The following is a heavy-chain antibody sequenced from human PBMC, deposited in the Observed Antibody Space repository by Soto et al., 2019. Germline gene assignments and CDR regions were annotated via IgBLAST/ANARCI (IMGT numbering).Heavy chain of an antibody. CDR3: ARVVSGRDYGDSIDC. Sequence: ETLSLTCTVSGFTFSRYWLTWVRQAPGKGLEWLANIKEDGSEIYYVDSVKGRFTTSRDNAKNSLYLQMNSLRAEDTAVYYCARVVSGRDYGDSIDCWGRGTLVTVSS. J-gene: IGHJ4*02. CDR1: GFTFSRYW. D-gene: IGHD4-17*01. CDR2: IKEDGSEI. V-gene: IGHV3-7*03.